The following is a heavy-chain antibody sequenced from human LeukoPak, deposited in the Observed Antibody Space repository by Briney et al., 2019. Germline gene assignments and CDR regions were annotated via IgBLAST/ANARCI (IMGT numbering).Heavy chain of an antibody. J-gene: IGHJ3*02. D-gene: IGHD4-17*01. V-gene: IGHV4-38-2*01. Sequence: SETLSLTCAVSGYSISSDYYWGWIRQPSGKGLEWIGSIYKSVSTYYNPSLKSRVTISVDTSKNQFSLKLSSVTAADTAVYYCARNKSTVTTSRHDAFDIWGQGTMVTVSS. CDR2: IYKSVST. CDR3: ARNKSTVTTSRHDAFDI. CDR1: GYSISSDYY.